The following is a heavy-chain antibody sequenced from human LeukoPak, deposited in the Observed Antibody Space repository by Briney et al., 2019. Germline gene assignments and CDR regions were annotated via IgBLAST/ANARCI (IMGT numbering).Heavy chain of an antibody. CDR3: ARGDIVVVPAAPSFDY. CDR1: GYTFTSYY. V-gene: IGHV1-46*01. J-gene: IGHJ4*02. D-gene: IGHD2-2*01. CDR2: INPSGGST. Sequence: SVKVSCKASGYTFTSYYMHWVRQAPGQGLEWMGIINPSGGSTSYAQKFQGRVTMTRDTSTSTVYMELSSLRSEDTAVYYCARGDIVVVPAAPSFDYWGQGTLVTVSS.